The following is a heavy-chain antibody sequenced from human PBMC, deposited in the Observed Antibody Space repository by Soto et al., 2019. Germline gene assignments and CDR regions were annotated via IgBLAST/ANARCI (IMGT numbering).Heavy chain of an antibody. CDR2: ISAYNSNT. CDR3: ARGAPGYSSSWYTIYYYYYGMDV. J-gene: IGHJ6*02. Sequence: GASVKVSCKASGYTFTSYGISWVRQAPGQGHEWMGWISAYNSNTNYAQKLQGRVTMTTDTSTSTAYMELRSLRSDDTAVYYCARGAPGYSSSWYTIYYYYYGMDVWGQGTTVTVSS. CDR1: GYTFTSYG. V-gene: IGHV1-18*01. D-gene: IGHD6-13*01.